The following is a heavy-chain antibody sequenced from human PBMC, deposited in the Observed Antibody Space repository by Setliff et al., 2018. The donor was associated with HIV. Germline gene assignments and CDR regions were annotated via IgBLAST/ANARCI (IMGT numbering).Heavy chain of an antibody. J-gene: IGHJ2*01. Sequence: PSGTLSLTCAVYGGSLSGYYWSWVRQSPGRGLEWIGEINQSGNTNFNPSLKSRLIISVDTSKSQFSLKLTSVTAADTALYYCAREGGQGYSGSGSFYHRNFDLWGRGTLVTVSS. V-gene: IGHV4-34*01. CDR3: AREGGQGYSGSGSFYHRNFDL. CDR2: INQSGNT. D-gene: IGHD3-10*01. CDR1: GGSLSGYY.